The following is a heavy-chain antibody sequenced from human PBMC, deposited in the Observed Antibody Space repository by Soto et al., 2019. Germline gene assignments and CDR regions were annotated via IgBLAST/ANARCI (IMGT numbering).Heavy chain of an antibody. D-gene: IGHD6-13*01. V-gene: IGHV5-51*01. Sequence: PGESLKISCKGSGCSFTSYWIGWVRQMPGKGLEWMGIIYPGDSDTRYSPSFQGQVTISADKSISTAYLQWSSLKASDTAMYYCARQGYSSSWSNWFDPWGQGTLVTVSS. CDR3: ARQGYSSSWSNWFDP. J-gene: IGHJ5*02. CDR2: IYPGDSDT. CDR1: GCSFTSYW.